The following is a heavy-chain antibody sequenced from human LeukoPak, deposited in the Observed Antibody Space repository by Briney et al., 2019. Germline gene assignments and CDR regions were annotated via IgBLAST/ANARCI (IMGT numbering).Heavy chain of an antibody. D-gene: IGHD6-19*01. CDR3: ARVIAVAGTLY. Sequence: SETLSLTCTVSGGSISSSSYYWGWIRQPPGKGLEWIGSIYYSGSTYYNPSLKSRVTISVDTSKNQFSLKLSSVTAADTAVYYCARVIAVAGTLYWGQGTVDPVSS. J-gene: IGHJ4*02. CDR1: GGSISSSSYY. CDR2: IYYSGST. V-gene: IGHV4-39*01.